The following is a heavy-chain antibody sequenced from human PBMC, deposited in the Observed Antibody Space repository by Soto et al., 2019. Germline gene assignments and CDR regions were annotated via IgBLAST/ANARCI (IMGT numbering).Heavy chain of an antibody. CDR1: GGSFSGYY. D-gene: IGHD2-8*02. J-gene: IGHJ4*02. CDR2: INHSGST. V-gene: IGHV4-34*01. Sequence: SETLSLTCAVYGGSFSGYYWSWIRQPPGKGLEWIGEINHSGSTNYNPSLKSRVTISVDTSKNQYSLKLSSVTAADTAVYYCARGYWYFDYWGQGTLVTVSS. CDR3: ARGYWYFDY.